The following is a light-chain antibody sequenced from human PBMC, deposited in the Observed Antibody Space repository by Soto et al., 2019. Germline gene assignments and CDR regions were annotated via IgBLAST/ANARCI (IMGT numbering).Light chain of an antibody. CDR1: QSVRSRY. V-gene: IGKV3-20*01. CDR2: EAS. Sequence: EVVLTQSPGTLSLSPGERAILSCRASQSVRSRYLALYQQKRGQAPRLLIYEASNRATGIPDRFSGSGSGTDFTLTISRLESEDFAVYVCQQYGSSPLTFGGGTKVEIK. CDR3: QQYGSSPLT. J-gene: IGKJ4*01.